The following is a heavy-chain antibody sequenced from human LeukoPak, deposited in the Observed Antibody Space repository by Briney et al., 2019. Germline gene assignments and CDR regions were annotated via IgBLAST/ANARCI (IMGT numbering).Heavy chain of an antibody. D-gene: IGHD3-22*01. Sequence: ASVKVSCKASGGTFSSYTISWVRQAPGQGLEWMGRIIPILGIANYAQKFQGRVTITADKSTSTVYMELSSLRSEDTAVYYCARAGSSGYYPDYWGQGTLVTVSS. CDR2: IIPILGIA. V-gene: IGHV1-69*02. CDR3: ARAGSSGYYPDY. CDR1: GGTFSSYT. J-gene: IGHJ4*02.